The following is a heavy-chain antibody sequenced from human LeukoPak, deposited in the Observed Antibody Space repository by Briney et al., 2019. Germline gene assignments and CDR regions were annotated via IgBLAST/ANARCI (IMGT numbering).Heavy chain of an antibody. J-gene: IGHJ4*02. Sequence: SETLSLTCTVSGGSISSYYWSWIRQPPGKGLEWIGYIYYSGSTNYNPSLKSRVTISVDTSKNQFSLKLSSVSAADTAVYYCARRGYSGYVDYWGQGTLVTVSS. D-gene: IGHD5-12*01. CDR2: IYYSGST. V-gene: IGHV4-59*08. CDR3: ARRGYSGYVDY. CDR1: GGSISSYY.